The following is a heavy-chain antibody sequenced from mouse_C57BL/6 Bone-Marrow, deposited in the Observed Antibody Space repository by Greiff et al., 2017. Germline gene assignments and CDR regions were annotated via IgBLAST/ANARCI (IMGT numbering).Heavy chain of an antibody. V-gene: IGHV5-17*01. J-gene: IGHJ3*01. CDR1: GFTLSDYG. Sequence: DVQLVESGGGLVKPGGSLKLSCAASGFTLSDYGMHWVRQAPETGLEWVAYISSGSSTIYYADTVKGRFTISRDNAKNTLFLQMTSLRSEDTAMYYCARGFAYWGQGTLVTVSA. CDR2: ISSGSSTI. CDR3: ARGFAY.